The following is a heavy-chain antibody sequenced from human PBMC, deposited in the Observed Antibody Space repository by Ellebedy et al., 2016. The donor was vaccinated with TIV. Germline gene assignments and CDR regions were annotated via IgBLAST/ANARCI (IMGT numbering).Heavy chain of an antibody. CDR1: EFTFNTYG. J-gene: IGHJ4*02. V-gene: IGHV3-30*18. Sequence: GESLKISCAASEFTFNTYGINWVRPAPGKGLEWVALISSDGSSKSYADSVKGRFTISRDNSKNTLYLQMNSLREGDTAVYYCAKRYRSYFDYWGQGTLVTVSS. D-gene: IGHD1-1*01. CDR3: AKRYRSYFDY. CDR2: ISSDGSSK.